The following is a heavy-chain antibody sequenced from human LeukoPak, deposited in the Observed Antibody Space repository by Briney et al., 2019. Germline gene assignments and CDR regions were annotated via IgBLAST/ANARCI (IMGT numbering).Heavy chain of an antibody. CDR1: GYTFIAYY. J-gene: IGHJ4*02. V-gene: IGHV1-2*02. CDR2: INPNTAGT. CDR3: AKNDGYCSSGACYRFDY. D-gene: IGHD2-15*01. Sequence: ASVKVSCKAAGYTFIAYYIHWVRQAPGQGLEWMGCINPNTAGTKYVQKFQGRVTMTRDTSISTANMELSNLTSDDTATYYCAKNDGYCSSGACYRFDYWGQGTLVSVSS.